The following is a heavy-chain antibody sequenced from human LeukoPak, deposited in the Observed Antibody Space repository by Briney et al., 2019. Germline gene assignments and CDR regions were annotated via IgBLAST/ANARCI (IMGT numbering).Heavy chain of an antibody. CDR2: INPNSGGT. D-gene: IGHD3-9*01. Sequence: ASVKVSCKASGYTFTGYYMHWVRQAPGQGLEWMGWINPNSGGTNYAQKFQGRVTMTRDTSISTAYMELSRLRSDDTAVYYCARMGTLRYFDWLFYFDYWDQGTLVTVSS. V-gene: IGHV1-2*02. CDR3: ARMGTLRYFDWLFYFDY. J-gene: IGHJ4*02. CDR1: GYTFTGYY.